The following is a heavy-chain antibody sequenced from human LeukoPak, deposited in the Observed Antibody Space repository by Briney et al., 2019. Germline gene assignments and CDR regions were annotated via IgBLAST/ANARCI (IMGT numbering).Heavy chain of an antibody. Sequence: QPGGSLRLSCAASGFTFSSYAMSWVRQAPGKGLEWVSAISGSGGSTYYADSVKGRFTISRDNSKNTLYLQMNSLRAEDTAVYYCASYGESDILTGYYNNYWGQGTLVTVSS. CDR2: ISGSGGST. V-gene: IGHV3-23*01. J-gene: IGHJ4*02. D-gene: IGHD3-9*01. CDR1: GFTFSSYA. CDR3: ASYGESDILTGYYNNY.